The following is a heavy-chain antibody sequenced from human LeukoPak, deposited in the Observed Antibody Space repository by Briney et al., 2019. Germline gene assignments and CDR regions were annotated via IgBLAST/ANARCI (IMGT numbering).Heavy chain of an antibody. Sequence: GASVKVSCKASGYTFTGYYMHWVRQAPGQGLEWIVWINPNSGGTNYAQKFQGRVTMTRDTSISTAYMELSRLRSDDTAVYYCARGRAAGTAGWFDPWGQGTLVTVSS. V-gene: IGHV1-2*02. CDR1: GYTFTGYY. J-gene: IGHJ5*02. D-gene: IGHD6-13*01. CDR2: INPNSGGT. CDR3: ARGRAAGTAGWFDP.